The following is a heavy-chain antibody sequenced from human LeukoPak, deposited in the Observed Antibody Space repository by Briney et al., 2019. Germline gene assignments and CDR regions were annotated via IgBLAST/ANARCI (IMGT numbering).Heavy chain of an antibody. J-gene: IGHJ6*03. CDR3: ARNIAVAGRGDYMDV. D-gene: IGHD6-19*01. V-gene: IGHV4-39*01. Sequence: SGGSLRLSCAASGFTFSSYGMSWVRQPPGKGLEWIGSMYYSGSTYYNPSLKSRVTISVDTSKNQFSLKLSSVTAADTAVYYCARNIAVAGRGDYMDVWGKGTTVTISS. CDR2: MYYSGST. CDR1: GFTFSSYG.